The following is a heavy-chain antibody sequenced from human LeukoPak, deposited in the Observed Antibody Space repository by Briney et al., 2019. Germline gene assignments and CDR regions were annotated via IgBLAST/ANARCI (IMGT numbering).Heavy chain of an antibody. V-gene: IGHV1-69*13. CDR1: GYTFTSYG. J-gene: IGHJ5*02. D-gene: IGHD6-13*01. Sequence: GASVKVSCKASGYTFTSYGISWVRQAPGQGLEWMGGIIPIFGTANYAQKFQGRVTITADESTSTAYMELSSLRSEDTAGYYCATTSQQLVSLDWFDPWGQGTLVTVSS. CDR2: IIPIFGTA. CDR3: ATTSQQLVSLDWFDP.